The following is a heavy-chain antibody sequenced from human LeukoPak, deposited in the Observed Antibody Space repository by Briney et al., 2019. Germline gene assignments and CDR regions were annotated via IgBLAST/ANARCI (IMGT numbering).Heavy chain of an antibody. V-gene: IGHV4-61*02. CDR2: IYTTGNT. CDR1: GGSISRDDYY. CDR3: ARGGTLFTFFDS. J-gene: IGHJ4*02. Sequence: PSQTLSLTCTESGGSISRDDYYWNWIRQPAGRGLEWIGRIYTTGNTMYNPSLESRVSMSIDTSENQVSLKVKSVTAADTAVYYCARGGTLFTFFDSWGQGTLVTVSS. D-gene: IGHD2/OR15-2a*01.